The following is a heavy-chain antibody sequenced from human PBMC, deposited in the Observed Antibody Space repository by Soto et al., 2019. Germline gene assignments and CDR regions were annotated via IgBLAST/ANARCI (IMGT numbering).Heavy chain of an antibody. V-gene: IGHV3-33*01. CDR2: IWVDGSNK. CDR1: GFIFSNYG. CDR3: ARANTSPFDY. J-gene: IGHJ4*02. Sequence: QVQLVESGGGVVQPGRSLRLSCGASGFIFSNYGMHWIRQAPGKGLEWVTIIWVDGSNKWYADSVKGRFIISRDDSKNLVHLQMNSLRVDDTAIYYCARANTSPFDYWGRGTLVTVSS.